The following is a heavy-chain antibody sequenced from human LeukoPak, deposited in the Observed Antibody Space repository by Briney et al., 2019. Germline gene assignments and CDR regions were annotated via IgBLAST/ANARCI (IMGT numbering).Heavy chain of an antibody. CDR3: AKDIHPGLDSGASCCFDY. CDR2: VSGYNGNT. Sequence: EASVKVSCKTSGYTFSRHGITWVRQAPGQGLEWMGWVSGYNGNTNYAQNVQGRVTMTTDTSTNTAYMELSSLRSDDTAVYYCAKDIHPGLDSGASCCFDYWGQGTPVTVSS. D-gene: IGHD3-22*01. J-gene: IGHJ4*02. V-gene: IGHV1-18*01. CDR1: GYTFSRHG.